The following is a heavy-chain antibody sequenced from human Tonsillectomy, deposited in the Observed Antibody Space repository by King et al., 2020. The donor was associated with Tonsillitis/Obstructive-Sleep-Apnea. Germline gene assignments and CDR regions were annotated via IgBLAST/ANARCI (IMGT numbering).Heavy chain of an antibody. J-gene: IGHJ4*02. CDR3: ARSPTVTTSFYFDY. V-gene: IGHV3-53*01. Sequence: VQLVESGGGLIQSGGSLRLSCAASGFTVSGNYMNWFRQAPGKGLEGVSVFYSGGSTHYAASVKGRFTISRDNSKNPVYLQLNSLKTEDTAVYYCARSPTVTTSFYFDYWGQGTLVTVSS. CDR1: GFTVSGNY. D-gene: IGHD4-17*01. CDR2: FYSGGST.